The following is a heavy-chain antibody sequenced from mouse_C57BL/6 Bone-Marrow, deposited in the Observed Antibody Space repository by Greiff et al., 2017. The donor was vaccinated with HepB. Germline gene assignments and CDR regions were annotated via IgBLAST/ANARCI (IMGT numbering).Heavy chain of an antibody. D-gene: IGHD3-2*02. CDR2: INPYNGGT. CDR1: GYTFTDYY. CDR3: ASPGSSGFAY. V-gene: IGHV1-19*01. J-gene: IGHJ3*01. Sequence: EVKLEESGPVLVKPGASVKMSCKASGYTFTDYYMNWVKQSHGKSLEWIGVINPYNGGTSYNQKFKGKATLTVDKSSSTAYMELNSLTSEDSAVYYCASPGSSGFAYWGQGTLVTVSA.